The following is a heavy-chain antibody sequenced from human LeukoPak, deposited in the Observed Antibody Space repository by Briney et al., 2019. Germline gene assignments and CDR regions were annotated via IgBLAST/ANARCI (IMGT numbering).Heavy chain of an antibody. CDR3: ARDPTGTGGFDY. Sequence: GGSLRLSCAASGFTVSSNYMSWVRQAPGKGLEWVSVIYSGGTTYYADSVKGRFTISRDNSKNTLYLQMNSLRAEDTAVYYCARDPTGTGGFDYWGQGTLVTVSS. D-gene: IGHD1-1*01. CDR2: IYSGGTT. J-gene: IGHJ4*02. CDR1: GFTVSSNY. V-gene: IGHV3-53*01.